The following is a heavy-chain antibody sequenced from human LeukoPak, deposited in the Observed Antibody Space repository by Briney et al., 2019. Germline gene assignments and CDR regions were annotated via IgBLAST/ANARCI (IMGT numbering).Heavy chain of an antibody. V-gene: IGHV1-8*01. CDR1: GYTFTNYD. D-gene: IGHD3-10*01. CDR2: MNPNSGNT. CDR3: ARTTAASGSFEY. J-gene: IGHJ4*02. Sequence: ASVKVSCKASGYTFTNYDMNWVRQATGQGLEWMGWMNPNSGNTGYAQRFQGRVTMTRDISTGTAYMDLSSLTSEDTAVYYCARTTAASGSFEYWGQGTLVTVSS.